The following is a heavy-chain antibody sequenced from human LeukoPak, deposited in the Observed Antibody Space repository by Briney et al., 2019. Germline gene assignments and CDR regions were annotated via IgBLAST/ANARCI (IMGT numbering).Heavy chain of an antibody. V-gene: IGHV4-34*01. CDR2: INHSGST. J-gene: IGHJ6*02. CDR1: GGSFSGYY. Sequence: PSETLSLTCAVYGGSFSGYYWSWIRQPPGKGLEWIGEINHSGSTNYNPSLKSRVTISVDTSKNQFSLKLSSVTAADTAVYYCARAGGPDYYYGMDVRGQGTTVTVSS. CDR3: ARAGGPDYYYGMDV.